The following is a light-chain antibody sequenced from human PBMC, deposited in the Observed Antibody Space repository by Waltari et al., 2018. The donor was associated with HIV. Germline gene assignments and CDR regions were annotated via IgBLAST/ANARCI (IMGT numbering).Light chain of an antibody. CDR2: YIS. CDR3: QQYGSWPLT. Sequence: ETLLTQSPPTLSVSPGEGVTLSCRASQSLTTQLAWYQQKPGQPPRLLIYYISMRATGIPVRFSGSGSGTDFTLAITSLQSEDFAVYYCQQYGSWPLTFGGGTKVEIK. V-gene: IGKV3-15*01. CDR1: QSLTTQ. J-gene: IGKJ4*01.